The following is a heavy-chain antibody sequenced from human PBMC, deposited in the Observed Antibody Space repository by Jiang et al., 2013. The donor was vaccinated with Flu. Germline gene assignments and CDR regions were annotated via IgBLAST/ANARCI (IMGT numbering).Heavy chain of an antibody. CDR3: ARDLHSGSYQVNGWFDP. Sequence: SVKVSCKASGYTFTSYYMHWVRQAPGQGLEWMGIINPSGGSTSYAQKFQGRVTMTRDTSTSTVYMELSSLRSEDTAVYYCARDLHSGSYQVNGWFDPWGQGTLVTVSS. J-gene: IGHJ5*02. D-gene: IGHD1-26*01. V-gene: IGHV1-46*01. CDR2: INPSGGST. CDR1: GYTFTSYY.